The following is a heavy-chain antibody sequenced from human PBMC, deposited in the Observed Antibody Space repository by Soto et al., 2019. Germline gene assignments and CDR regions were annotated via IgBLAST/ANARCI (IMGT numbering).Heavy chain of an antibody. V-gene: IGHV3-21*01. CDR2: ISSSSYI. Sequence: PGGSLRLSCAASGSTFSSYSMNWVRQAPGKGLEWVSSISSSSYIYYADSVKGRFTISRDNAKNSLYLQMNSLRAEDTAVYYCARDSQGFWSGYYTYYYYYYGMDAWGQGTTVTVSS. CDR3: ARDSQGFWSGYYTYYYYYYGMDA. CDR1: GSTFSSYS. J-gene: IGHJ6*02. D-gene: IGHD3-3*01.